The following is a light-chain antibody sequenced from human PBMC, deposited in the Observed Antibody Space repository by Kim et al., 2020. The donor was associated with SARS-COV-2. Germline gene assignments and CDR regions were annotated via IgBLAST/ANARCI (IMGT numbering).Light chain of an antibody. V-gene: IGLV2-14*04. J-gene: IGLJ3*02. CDR1: SSDVGGYDY. CDR2: DVS. CDR3: SSYTSGSTL. Sequence: PGQSITISCTGTSSDVGGYDYVSWYQQHPGRAPKLMIYDVSKRPSGVSNRFSASKSDNTASLTISGLQAEDEADYYCSSYTSGSTLFGGGTKVTVL.